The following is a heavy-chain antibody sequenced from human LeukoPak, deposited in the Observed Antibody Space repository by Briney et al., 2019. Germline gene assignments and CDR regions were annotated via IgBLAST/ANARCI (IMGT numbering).Heavy chain of an antibody. CDR3: ARQKRKAAPPDGFDI. Sequence: PSETLSLTCTVSGGSISSSSYYWGWIRQPPGKGLEWIGSIYYSGSTYYNPSLKSRVTISVDTSKNQFSLKLSSVTAADTAVYYCARQKRKAAPPDGFDIRGQRTMVTGSS. J-gene: IGHJ3*02. CDR2: IYYSGST. V-gene: IGHV4-39*01. CDR1: GGSISSSSYY. D-gene: IGHD6-6*01.